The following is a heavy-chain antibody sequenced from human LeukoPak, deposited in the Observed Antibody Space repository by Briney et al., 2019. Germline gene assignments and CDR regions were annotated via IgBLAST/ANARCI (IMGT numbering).Heavy chain of an antibody. CDR3: ARDRGNGVFDV. CDR1: GFTVSNNY. V-gene: IGHV3-66*02. J-gene: IGHJ3*01. D-gene: IGHD4-23*01. Sequence: GGSLRLSCAASGFTVSNNYMSWVRQAPGKGLEWVSIIYTGGSTDYVDSVKGRFTISRDNFKNTLYLQMNSLRAEDTAVYYCARDRGNGVFDVWGQGTMVTISS. CDR2: IYTGGST.